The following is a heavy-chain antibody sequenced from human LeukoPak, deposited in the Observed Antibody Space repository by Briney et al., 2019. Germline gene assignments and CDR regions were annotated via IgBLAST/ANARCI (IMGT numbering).Heavy chain of an antibody. V-gene: IGHV2-5*01. Sequence: SGPTLVNPTQTRTLTCTFSGVSLRNSGEAVGGIRQPPGKALEWLAVINWNDDKRYSPSLKSRLTITKDTSKNQVVLTMTNMDPVDTATYFCAHRHMPEVPGVFEYWGQGTLVTVSS. CDR1: GVSLRNSGEA. CDR2: INWNDDK. J-gene: IGHJ4*02. D-gene: IGHD2-2*01. CDR3: AHRHMPEVPGVFEY.